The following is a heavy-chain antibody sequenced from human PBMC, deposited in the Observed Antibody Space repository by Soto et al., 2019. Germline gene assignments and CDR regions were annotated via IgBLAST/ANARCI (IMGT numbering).Heavy chain of an antibody. Sequence: QVQLVQSGAEVKKPGSSVKVSCKASGGTFSSYAISWVRQAPGQGLEWMGGIIPIFGTANYAQKFQGRVTITADESTSTAYMELSSLRSEDTAVYYCASGPWGDGAYAVSDYYYGMDVWGQGTTVTVSS. CDR2: IIPIFGTA. V-gene: IGHV1-69*12. CDR1: GGTFSSYA. D-gene: IGHD4-17*01. J-gene: IGHJ6*02. CDR3: ASGPWGDGAYAVSDYYYGMDV.